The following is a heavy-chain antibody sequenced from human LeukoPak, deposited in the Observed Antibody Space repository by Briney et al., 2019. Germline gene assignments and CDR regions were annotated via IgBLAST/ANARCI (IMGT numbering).Heavy chain of an antibody. CDR2: ISGSGGST. J-gene: IGHJ4*02. D-gene: IGHD3-22*01. V-gene: IGHV3-23*01. CDR1: GFTFSSYS. CDR3: AKERWGMIVPDG. Sequence: GGSLRLSCAASGFTFSSYSMNWVRQAPGKGLEWVSAISGSGGSTYYADSVKGRFTISRDNSKNTLYLQMNSLRAEDTAVYYCAKERWGMIVPDGWGQGTLVTVSS.